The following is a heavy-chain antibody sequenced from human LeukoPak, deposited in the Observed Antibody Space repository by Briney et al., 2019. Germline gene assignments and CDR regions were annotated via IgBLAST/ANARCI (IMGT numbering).Heavy chain of an antibody. D-gene: IGHD3-10*01. Sequence: PGGSLRLSCAASGFTLSSYAMSWVRQAPGKGLEWVSAISGSGGSTYYADSVKGRFTISRDNSKNTLYLQMNSLRAEDTAVYYCAKRITMVRGVIPDAFDIWGQGTMVTVSS. CDR2: ISGSGGST. CDR1: GFTLSSYA. CDR3: AKRITMVRGVIPDAFDI. V-gene: IGHV3-23*01. J-gene: IGHJ3*02.